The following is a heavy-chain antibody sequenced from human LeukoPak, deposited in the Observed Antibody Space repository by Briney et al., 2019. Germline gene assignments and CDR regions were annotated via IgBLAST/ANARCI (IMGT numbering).Heavy chain of an antibody. CDR2: IYHSGST. CDR1: GYSISSGYY. D-gene: IGHD2-2*01. J-gene: IGHJ5*02. V-gene: IGHV4-38-2*02. CDR3: ASGDATSRSTINRFDP. Sequence: SETLSLTCTVSGYSISSGYYWGWIRQPPGKGLEWIGEIYHSGSTNYNPSLKSRVTISVDKSKNQFSLKLSSVTAADTAVYYCASGDATSRSTINRFDPWGQGTLVTVSS.